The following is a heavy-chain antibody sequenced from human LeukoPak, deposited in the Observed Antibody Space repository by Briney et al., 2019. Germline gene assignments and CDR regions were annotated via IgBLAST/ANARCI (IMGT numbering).Heavy chain of an antibody. CDR2: ISTSRSDI. V-gene: IGHV3-21*04. D-gene: IGHD5-12*01. Sequence: GGSLRLSCAASGFTFSSYTMNWVRQTPGKGREGGSSISTSRSDIFYADSVKGRFPIYRDNDRNSLYLQMNSPRAEDTALYYCAREPPKWLRSRDFDYWGQGTLVTVSS. CDR3: AREPPKWLRSRDFDY. CDR1: GFTFSSYT. J-gene: IGHJ4*02.